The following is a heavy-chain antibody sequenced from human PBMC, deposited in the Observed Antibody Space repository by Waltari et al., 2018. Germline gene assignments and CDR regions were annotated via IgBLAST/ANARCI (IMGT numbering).Heavy chain of an antibody. V-gene: IGHV3-43*01. CDR1: GFTFDDYT. J-gene: IGHJ4*02. CDR2: ISWDGCST. Sequence: EVKLVESGGVVVQPGGSLRLSCAASGFTFDDYTMHWVRQARGRGLEWVSLISWDGCSTYYADSVKGRFTISRDNSKNSLYLQMNSLRTEDTALYYCAKGHRYYDFWSGYYPPDYWGQGTLVTVSS. D-gene: IGHD3-3*01. CDR3: AKGHRYYDFWSGYYPPDY.